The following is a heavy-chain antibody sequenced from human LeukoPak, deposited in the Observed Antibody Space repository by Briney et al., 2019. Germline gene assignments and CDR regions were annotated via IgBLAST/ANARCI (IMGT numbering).Heavy chain of an antibody. CDR3: ARDPPPTADYYDSSGYFDY. V-gene: IGHV3-21*01. D-gene: IGHD3-22*01. CDR1: GFTFSSYS. J-gene: IGHJ4*02. Sequence: PGGSLRLSCAASGFTFSSYSMNWVRQAPGKGLEWVSSISSSSSYIYYADSVKGRFTISRDNAKNSLYLQMNSLRAEDTAVYYCARDPPPTADYYDSSGYFDYWGQGTLVTVSS. CDR2: ISSSSSYI.